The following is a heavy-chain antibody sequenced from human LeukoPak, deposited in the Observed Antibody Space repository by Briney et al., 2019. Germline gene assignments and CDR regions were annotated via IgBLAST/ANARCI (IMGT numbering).Heavy chain of an antibody. CDR1: GGSISSGGYY. V-gene: IGHV4-31*11. J-gene: IGHJ1*01. D-gene: IGHD4-17*01. Sequence: SQTLSLTCAVSGGSISSGGYYWSWIRQHPGKGLEWIGYIYYSGSTYHNPSLKSRVTISVDTSKNQFSLKLSSVTAADTAVYYCARGGYGGNDATEYFQHWGQGTLVTVSS. CDR3: ARGGYGGNDATEYFQH. CDR2: IYYSGST.